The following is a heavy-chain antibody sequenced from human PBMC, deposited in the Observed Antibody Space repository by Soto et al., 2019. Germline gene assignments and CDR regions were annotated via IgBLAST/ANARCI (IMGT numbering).Heavy chain of an antibody. CDR2: ISYDGSNK. D-gene: IGHD6-19*01. Sequence: QVQLVESGGGVVQPGRSLRLSCAASGFTFSSYAMHWVRQAPGKGLEWVAVISYDGSNKYYADPVKGRFTISRDNSKNTLYLQMNSLRAEDTAVYYCARDVAVAGYLDYWGQGTLVTVSS. J-gene: IGHJ4*02. CDR3: ARDVAVAGYLDY. V-gene: IGHV3-30-3*01. CDR1: GFTFSSYA.